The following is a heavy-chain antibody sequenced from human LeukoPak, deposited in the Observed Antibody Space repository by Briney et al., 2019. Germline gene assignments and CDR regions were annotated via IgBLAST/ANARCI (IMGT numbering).Heavy chain of an antibody. D-gene: IGHD5-24*01. CDR2: INPSGGST. Sequence: ASVRVSCKASGYTFTNYNMHWVRQAPGQGLEWMGIINPSGGSTNYAQNFQARVTMTRDTSTSTVYMELSSLRSEDTAVYYCARVRDGYNDAYDIWGQGTMVTVPS. CDR1: GYTFTNYN. V-gene: IGHV1-46*01. J-gene: IGHJ3*02. CDR3: ARVRDGYNDAYDI.